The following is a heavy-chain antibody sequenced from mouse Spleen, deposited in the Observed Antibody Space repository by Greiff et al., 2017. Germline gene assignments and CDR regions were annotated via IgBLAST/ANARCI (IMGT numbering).Heavy chain of an antibody. CDR3: ARRGNYDGYWYFDV. CDR2: ISSGGGNT. J-gene: IGHJ1*01. D-gene: IGHD2-1*01. V-gene: IGHV5-9-3*01. CDR1: GFTFSSYA. Sequence: EVQVVESGGGLVKLGGSLKLSCAASGFTFSSYAMSWVRQTPEKRLEWVATISSGGGNTYYPDSVKGRFTISRDNAKNTLYLQMSSLKSEDTAMYYCARRGNYDGYWYFDVWGAGTTVTVSS.